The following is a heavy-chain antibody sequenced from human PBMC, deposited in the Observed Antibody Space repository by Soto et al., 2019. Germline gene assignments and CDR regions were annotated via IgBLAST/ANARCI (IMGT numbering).Heavy chain of an antibody. CDR3: ATWVGAGSDY. D-gene: IGHD1-26*01. V-gene: IGHV3-7*01. CDR2: VNEDGSEK. Sequence: EVQLVESGGGLVQPGGSLRLSCAASGLTFSNYYMSWVRQAQGKGLEWVANVNEDGSEKYYVDSVKGRFTVSRDNARNTLYLQMNSLKAEDTAVYYCATWVGAGSDYRGQGTLVTVSS. J-gene: IGHJ4*02. CDR1: GLTFSNYY.